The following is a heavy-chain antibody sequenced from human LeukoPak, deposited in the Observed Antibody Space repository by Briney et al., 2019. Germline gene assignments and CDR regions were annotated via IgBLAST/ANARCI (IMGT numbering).Heavy chain of an antibody. CDR2: INYSGST. V-gene: IGHV4-31*03. CDR3: ARLKLAYCGGDCHLGGYYYYYGMDV. J-gene: IGHJ6*02. CDR1: GGSISSGGYY. D-gene: IGHD2-21*02. Sequence: TSETLSLTCTVSGGSISSGGYYWSWIRQHPGKGLEWIGYINYSGSTSYNPSLKSRVTISVDTSKNQFSLKLSSVTAADTAVYYCARLKLAYCGGDCHLGGYYYYYGMDVWGQGTTVTVSS.